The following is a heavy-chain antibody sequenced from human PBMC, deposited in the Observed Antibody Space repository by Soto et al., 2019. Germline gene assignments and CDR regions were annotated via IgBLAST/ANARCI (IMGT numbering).Heavy chain of an antibody. CDR3: GWGAAYFYES. Sequence: DVQLVEYGGDLVQPGVSLRLSCAVSGLTVSNVWIKSKSDGGTTDFAAFVKDRFTISRDESKNTVYLQMNSLKTEDTAVYFCGWGAAYFYESWGQGTRVIVSS. CDR2: KSKSDGGTT. D-gene: IGHD3-16*01. J-gene: IGHJ4*02. V-gene: IGHV3-15*07. CDR1: GLTVSNVW.